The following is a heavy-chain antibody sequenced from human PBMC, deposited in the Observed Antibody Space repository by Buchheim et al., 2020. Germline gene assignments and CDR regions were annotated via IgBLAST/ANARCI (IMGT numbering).Heavy chain of an antibody. CDR2: IYQTGAT. D-gene: IGHD1-26*01. J-gene: IGHJ4*02. Sequence: QVQLQESGPGLVGPSGTLSLTCTVSGGSLTSKNWWSWVRQSPGKGLEWIGEIYQTGATYYNPSLQSRVTISVDNSNYQFSLTLTSVTAADTAIYYCARDSDVTSRGYFDSWGQGAL. CDR3: ARDSDVTSRGYFDS. V-gene: IGHV4-4*02. CDR1: GGSLTSKNW.